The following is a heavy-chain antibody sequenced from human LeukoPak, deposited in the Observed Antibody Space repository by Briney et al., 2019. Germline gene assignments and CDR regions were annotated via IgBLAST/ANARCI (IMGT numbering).Heavy chain of an antibody. D-gene: IGHD4-17*01. J-gene: IGHJ3*02. CDR1: GYTFTSYD. CDR3: ARLRYDAFDI. V-gene: IGHV1-8*01. Sequence: ASVKVSCKASGYTFTSYDINWVRQATGQGLEWMGWMNPNSGDTGYAQKFQGRVTMTRDTSISTAYMELSRLRSDDTAVYYCARLRYDAFDIWGQGTMVTVSS. CDR2: MNPNSGDT.